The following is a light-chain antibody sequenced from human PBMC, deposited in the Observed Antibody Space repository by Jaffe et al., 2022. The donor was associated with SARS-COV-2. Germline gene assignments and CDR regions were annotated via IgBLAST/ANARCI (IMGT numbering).Light chain of an antibody. Sequence: DVVMTQSPLSLPVTLGQSASISCRSSQSLVYSDGNTYLTWFLQRPGQSPRRLIYEVSKRDSGAPDRFSGSGSDTDFTLKISRVEAEDVGLYYCMQGAHWPRTFGQGTKVEIK. CDR1: QSLVYSDGNTY. V-gene: IGKV2-30*01. CDR2: EVS. CDR3: MQGAHWPRT. J-gene: IGKJ1*01.